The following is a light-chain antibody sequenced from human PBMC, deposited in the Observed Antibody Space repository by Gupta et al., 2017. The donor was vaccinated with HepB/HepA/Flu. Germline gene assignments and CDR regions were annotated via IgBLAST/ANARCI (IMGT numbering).Light chain of an antibody. Sequence: DIQMTQSPSTLSVYVGDRVTITCRASQSISHWLAWFHQKPGKPPKLLIYKASNLESGVPSRFSGSGSGTEFSLTISSLQPDDFGTYYCQQYAGYPTFGGGTKVEI. V-gene: IGKV1-5*03. CDR2: KAS. CDR3: QQYAGYPT. J-gene: IGKJ4*01. CDR1: QSISHW.